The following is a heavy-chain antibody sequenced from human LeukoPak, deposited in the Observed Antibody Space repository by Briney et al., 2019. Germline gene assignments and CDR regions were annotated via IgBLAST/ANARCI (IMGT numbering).Heavy chain of an antibody. J-gene: IGHJ3*02. CDR1: GCTFSSYW. CDR3: ARDGGYDDAFDI. D-gene: IGHD5-12*01. Sequence: GGALRLSCAASGCTFSSYWMHWVRQAPGKGLVWVSRINSDGSSTSYADSVKGRFTISRDNAKNTLYLQMNSLRAEDTAVYYCARDGGYDDAFDIWGQGTMVTVSS. CDR2: INSDGSST. V-gene: IGHV3-74*01.